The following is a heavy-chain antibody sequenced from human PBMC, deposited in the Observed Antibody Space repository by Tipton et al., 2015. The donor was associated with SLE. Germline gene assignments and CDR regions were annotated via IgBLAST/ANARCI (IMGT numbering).Heavy chain of an antibody. D-gene: IGHD3-16*01. CDR2: IYYSGST. CDR1: SGSVSSGAYY. J-gene: IGHJ5*02. Sequence: TLSLTCTVSSGSVSSGAYYWGWIRQPPGKGLEWIGSIYYSGSTYYNPSLKSRVTISVDTSKNQFSLKLSSVTAADTAVYYCARVQAYEGFDPWGQGTLVTVSS. V-gene: IGHV4-39*07. CDR3: ARVQAYEGFDP.